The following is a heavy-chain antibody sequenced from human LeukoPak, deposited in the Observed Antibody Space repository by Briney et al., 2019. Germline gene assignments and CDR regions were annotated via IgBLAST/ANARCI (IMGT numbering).Heavy chain of an antibody. J-gene: IGHJ4*02. D-gene: IGHD1-26*01. Sequence: GGSLRLSCEASTFTFSSYNMNWVRQAPGKGLEWVSSISSSGTYIYYRDSVKGRFTISRDNAENSLYLEMNSLRVEDTAIYYCVRDRGSYRPIDYWGQGTLVTVSS. CDR1: TFTFSSYN. V-gene: IGHV3-21*01. CDR3: VRDRGSYRPIDY. CDR2: ISSSGTYI.